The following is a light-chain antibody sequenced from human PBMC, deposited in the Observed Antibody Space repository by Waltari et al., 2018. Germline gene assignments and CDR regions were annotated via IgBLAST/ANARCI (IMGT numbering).Light chain of an antibody. CDR2: EVS. Sequence: QSALTQPASVSGSLGQSITISCPGTRSDVGGSTLVSWYQQHPGKVPKLMIYEVSNRPSGISDRFSGSKSGNTASLTISGLQAEDEAYYYCSSDRTSSIWVFGGGTKLTVL. V-gene: IGLV2-14*01. CDR3: SSDRTSSIWV. CDR1: RSDVGGSTL. J-gene: IGLJ3*02.